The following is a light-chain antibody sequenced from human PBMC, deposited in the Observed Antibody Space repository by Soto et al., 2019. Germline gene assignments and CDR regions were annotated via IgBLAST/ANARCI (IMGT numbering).Light chain of an antibody. CDR2: LGS. Sequence: DIVMTQSPLSLPVTPGGPASISCRSSQSLLQSNGYSYVDWYLQKPGQSPQLLIFLGSNRAAGVPDRFSGSGSGTDCTVKISRVEAEDVGTYYCMRALEAPYTLGQGTKREIK. CDR3: MRALEAPYT. V-gene: IGKV2-28*01. J-gene: IGKJ2*01. CDR1: QSLLQSNGYSY.